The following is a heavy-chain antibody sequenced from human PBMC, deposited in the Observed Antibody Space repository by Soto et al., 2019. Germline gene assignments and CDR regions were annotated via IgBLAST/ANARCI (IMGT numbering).Heavy chain of an antibody. CDR1: GFTFSAYT. CDR2: INSVHYPI. V-gene: IGHV3-48*02. J-gene: IGHJ6*02. CDR3: ARTGANVALDV. Sequence: GGSLSLSFAGSGFTFSAYTMNWVPQAPGKGLEWVSYINSVHYPIYYAESVKGRFTISRDDAKSSLYLQMSSLRDEDTAVYYCARTGANVALDVWGQGTTVTVS. D-gene: IGHD1-1*01.